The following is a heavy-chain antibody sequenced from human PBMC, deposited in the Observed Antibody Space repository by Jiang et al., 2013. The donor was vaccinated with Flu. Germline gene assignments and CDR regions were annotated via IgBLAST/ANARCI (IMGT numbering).Heavy chain of an antibody. CDR2: IYYSGST. V-gene: IGHV4-31*03. J-gene: IGHJ5*02. CDR1: GGSINSGNYY. D-gene: IGHD2-2*01. CDR3: ARLSRCSNTRCYATGWFNP. Sequence: KPSQTLSLTCTVSGGSINSGNYYWTWIRQHPGKGLEWIGHIYYSGSTYYSPSLKSRITISSDTSVNQFSLSLRSVTAADTAVYYCARLSRCSNTRCYATGWFNPWGQGTLVTVSS.